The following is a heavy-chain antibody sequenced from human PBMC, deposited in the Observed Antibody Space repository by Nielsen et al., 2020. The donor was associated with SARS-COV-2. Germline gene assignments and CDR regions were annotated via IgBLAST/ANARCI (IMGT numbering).Heavy chain of an antibody. D-gene: IGHD3-10*01. CDR3: AREGSGSYPDAFDV. CDR1: GGSVSSYY. Sequence: SETLSLTCTVSGGSVSSYYWSWIRRPPGKGLEWIGYIYYSGSTNYNPSLKSRVTISVDTSKNQFSLKLSSVTAADTAVYYCAREGSGSYPDAFDVWGQGTMVTVSS. J-gene: IGHJ3*01. CDR2: IYYSGST. V-gene: IGHV4-59*02.